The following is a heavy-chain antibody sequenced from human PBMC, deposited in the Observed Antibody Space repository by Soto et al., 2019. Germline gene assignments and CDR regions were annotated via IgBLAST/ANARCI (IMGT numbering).Heavy chain of an antibody. CDR1: GGSISSSNW. Sequence: PSETLSLTCAVSGGSISSSNWWSWVRQPPGKGLEWIGEIYHSGSTNYNPSLKSRVTISVDKSKNQFSLKLSSVTAADTAVYYCARSYSSSPAGYYYYGMDVWGKGTTVTVS. J-gene: IGHJ6*04. CDR3: ARSYSSSPAGYYYYGMDV. CDR2: IYHSGST. V-gene: IGHV4-4*02. D-gene: IGHD6-6*01.